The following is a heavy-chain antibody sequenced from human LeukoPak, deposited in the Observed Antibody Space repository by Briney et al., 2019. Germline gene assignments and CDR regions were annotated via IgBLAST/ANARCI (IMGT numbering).Heavy chain of an antibody. V-gene: IGHV3-30*02. D-gene: IGHD1-26*01. CDR3: AKDRGSYFDY. Sequence: GGSLRLSCAASGFTFSSYGMHWVRQAPGKGLEWVAFIRYDGSDKYYADSVKGRFTISRDNSKNTLYLQMNSLRAEDTAVYYCAKDRGSYFDYWGQGTLVTVSS. CDR2: IRYDGSDK. CDR1: GFTFSSYG. J-gene: IGHJ4*02.